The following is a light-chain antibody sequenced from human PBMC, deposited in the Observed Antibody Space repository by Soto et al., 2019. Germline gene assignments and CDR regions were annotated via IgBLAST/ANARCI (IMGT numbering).Light chain of an antibody. CDR3: QQGHNWPLT. V-gene: IGKV3-15*01. CDR2: GAS. CDR1: QSINSE. Sequence: EIVMTQSPATLSLSLGERDALSCRASQSINSELAWYQQKPGQPPRLLIYGASTRATGFPPRFTGSESGSEFTLTISGLQSEDFAVYYCQQGHNWPLTFGQGTRLEI. J-gene: IGKJ2*01.